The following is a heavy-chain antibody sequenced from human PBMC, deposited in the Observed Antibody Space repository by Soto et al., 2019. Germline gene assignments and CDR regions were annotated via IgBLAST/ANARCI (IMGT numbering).Heavy chain of an antibody. V-gene: IGHV3-23*01. Sequence: GGSLRLSCAASGFTFSSYAMSWVRQAPGKGLEWVSAISGSGGSTYYADSVKGRFTISRDNSKNTLYLQMNSLRAEDTAVYYCAKGTHIISGWSLGYFDYWGQGTLVTVSS. J-gene: IGHJ4*02. D-gene: IGHD6-19*01. CDR3: AKGTHIISGWSLGYFDY. CDR2: ISGSGGST. CDR1: GFTFSSYA.